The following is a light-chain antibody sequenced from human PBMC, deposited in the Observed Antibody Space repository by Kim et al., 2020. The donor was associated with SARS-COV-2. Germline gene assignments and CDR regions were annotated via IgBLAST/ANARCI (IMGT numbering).Light chain of an antibody. CDR1: QIVSSY. Sequence: PVERGTLPCRAIQIVSSYLAWYQQKPGQAPRLLSYGASNRATGIPARFSGSGSGTDFTLTISTLEPEDFAVYYCQQRSNWPLTFGGGTKVDIK. CDR2: GAS. V-gene: IGKV3-11*01. J-gene: IGKJ4*01. CDR3: QQRSNWPLT.